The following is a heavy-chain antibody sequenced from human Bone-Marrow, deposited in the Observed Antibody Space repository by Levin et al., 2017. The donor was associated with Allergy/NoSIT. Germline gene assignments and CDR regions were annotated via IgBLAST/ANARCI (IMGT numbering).Heavy chain of an antibody. CDR1: RFTFSASS. J-gene: IGHJ4*02. CDR3: ATLSISGHSGYAFDY. D-gene: IGHD5-12*01. Sequence: PGGSLRLSCAASRFTFSASSMSWVRQAPGEGLQWVATIKQEGSETYYVDSVKGRFTISRDNAKNSVYLQMNSLRAEDTAVYYCATLSISGHSGYAFDYWGQGTLVTVSA. V-gene: IGHV3-7*01. CDR2: IKQEGSET.